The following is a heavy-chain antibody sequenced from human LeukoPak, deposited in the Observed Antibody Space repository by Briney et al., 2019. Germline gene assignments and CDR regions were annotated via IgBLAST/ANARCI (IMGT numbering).Heavy chain of an antibody. CDR3: ARTYYDSSPPMDY. V-gene: IGHV3-9*01. J-gene: IGHJ4*02. D-gene: IGHD3-22*01. CDR1: GFTFDDYA. Sequence: PGGSLRLSCAASGFTFDDYAMHWVRHAPGKSLEWVSGISWDSGSIGYADSVKGRFTISRDNAKNSLYLQMNSLRAEDTAVYYCARTYYDSSPPMDYWGQGTLVTVSS. CDR2: ISWDSGSI.